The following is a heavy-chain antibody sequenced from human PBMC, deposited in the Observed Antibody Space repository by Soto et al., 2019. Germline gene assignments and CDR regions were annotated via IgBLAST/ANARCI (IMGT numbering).Heavy chain of an antibody. CDR1: GFTVSSNY. CDR2: IYSGGST. CDR3: ARAGVGATQPDYYGMDV. Sequence: PGGSLRLSCAASGFTVSSNYMSWVRQAPGKGLERVSVIYSGGSTYYADSVKGRFTISRDNSKNTLYLQMNSLRAEDTAVYYCARAGVGATQPDYYGMDVWGQGTTVTV. J-gene: IGHJ6*02. V-gene: IGHV3-66*01. D-gene: IGHD1-26*01.